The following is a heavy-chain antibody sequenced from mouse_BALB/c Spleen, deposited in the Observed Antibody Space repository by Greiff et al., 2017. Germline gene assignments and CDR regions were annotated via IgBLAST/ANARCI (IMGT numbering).Heavy chain of an antibody. CDR1: GFNIKDTY. CDR2: IDPANGNT. Sequence: VQLQQSGAELVKPGASVKLSCTASGFNIKDTYMHWVKQRPEQGLEWIGRIDPANGNTKYDPKFQGKATITADASSNTASLQLSSLTSEDTAVYYCARIYDDYDDGMDYWGQGTAVTVSA. D-gene: IGHD2-4*01. CDR3: ARIYDDYDDGMDY. V-gene: IGHV14-3*02. J-gene: IGHJ4*01.